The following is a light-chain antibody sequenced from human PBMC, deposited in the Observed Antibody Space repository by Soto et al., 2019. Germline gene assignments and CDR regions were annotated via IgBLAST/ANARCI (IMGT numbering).Light chain of an antibody. Sequence: EIFLTQSPATLSLSPGARATLSCGASQSVSSNLAWYQQKPGKAPRLLIYDVSTRATGIPARLSGSGSRTDLILTISSLEPEDFEVYYCQQRSNWTITFGQGTRLEI. CDR1: QSVSSN. V-gene: IGKV3-11*01. J-gene: IGKJ5*01. CDR3: QQRSNWTIT. CDR2: DVS.